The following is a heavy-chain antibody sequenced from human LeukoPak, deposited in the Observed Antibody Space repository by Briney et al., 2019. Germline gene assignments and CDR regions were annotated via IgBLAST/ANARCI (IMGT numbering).Heavy chain of an antibody. CDR1: GYTFTSYY. Sequence: ASVKVSCKASGYTFTSYYMHWVRQAPGQGLEWMGIINPSGGSTSYAQKFQGRVTMTRDMSTSTVYMELSSLRSEDTAVYYCARGRVGYSYAADFDYWGQGTLVTVSS. J-gene: IGHJ4*02. V-gene: IGHV1-46*01. D-gene: IGHD5-18*01. CDR3: ARGRVGYSYAADFDY. CDR2: INPSGGST.